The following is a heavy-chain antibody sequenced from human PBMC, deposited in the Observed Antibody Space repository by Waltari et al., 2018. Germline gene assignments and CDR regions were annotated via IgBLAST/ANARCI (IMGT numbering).Heavy chain of an antibody. Sequence: QVQLQESGPGLVKPSQTLSLTCTVHGGSISSGSYYWSWIRQPAGKGLEWIGRIYTSGSTNYNPSLKSRVTISVDTSKNQFSLKLSSVTAADTAVYYCGSGRRSSWYRTGWYFDLWGRGTLVTVSS. CDR2: IYTSGST. CDR1: GGSISSGSYY. D-gene: IGHD6-13*01. V-gene: IGHV4-61*02. CDR3: GSGRRSSWYRTGWYFDL. J-gene: IGHJ2*01.